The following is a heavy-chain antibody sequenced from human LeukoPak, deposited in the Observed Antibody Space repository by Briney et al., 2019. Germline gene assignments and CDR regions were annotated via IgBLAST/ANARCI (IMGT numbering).Heavy chain of an antibody. Sequence: ASVKVSCKASGGTFSSYAISWVRQAPGQGLEWMGGIIPILGTANYAQKFQGRVTITADESTSTAYMELSSLRSEDTAVYYCARGATYSSGYYPSIWGQGTLVTVSS. CDR2: IIPILGTA. CDR3: ARGATYSSGYYPSI. J-gene: IGHJ4*02. D-gene: IGHD3-22*01. CDR1: GGTFSSYA. V-gene: IGHV1-69*13.